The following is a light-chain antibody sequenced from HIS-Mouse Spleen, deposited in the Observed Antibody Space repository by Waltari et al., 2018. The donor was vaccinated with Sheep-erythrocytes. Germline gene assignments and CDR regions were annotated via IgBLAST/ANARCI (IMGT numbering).Light chain of an antibody. CDR2: DDT. CDR3: QVWDSSSDPVV. CDR1: NIASKS. V-gene: IGLV3-21*02. Sequence: SYVLTQPPSVSVAPGQPARSTGGANNIASKSVHSYQQKPRQAPGLVVYDDTDRPSGIPERFSGSNSGNTATLTISRVEAGDEDDYYCQVWDSSSDPVVFGGGTKLTVL. J-gene: IGLJ2*01.